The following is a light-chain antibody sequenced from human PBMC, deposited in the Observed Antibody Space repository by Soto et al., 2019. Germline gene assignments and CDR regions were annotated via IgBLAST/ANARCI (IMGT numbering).Light chain of an antibody. CDR1: SSDVGGYNY. J-gene: IGLJ1*01. Sequence: QSALTQPASLSGSPGQSITISCTGTSSDVGGYNYVSWYQQHPGKGPKLMIYDVSNRPSGVSNRFSGSKSGNTASLTISGLQAEDEADYYCSSYSASSTTHYVFGTGTKLTVL. V-gene: IGLV2-14*03. CDR2: DVS. CDR3: SSYSASSTTHYV.